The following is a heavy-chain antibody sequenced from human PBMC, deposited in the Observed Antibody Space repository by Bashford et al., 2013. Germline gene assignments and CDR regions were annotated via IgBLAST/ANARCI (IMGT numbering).Heavy chain of an antibody. J-gene: IGHJ4*02. CDR3: ASPQWDLLKYYDY. CDR2: INPNSGGT. V-gene: IGHV1-2*04. D-gene: IGHD1-26*01. Sequence: WVRQAPGQGLEWMGWINPNSGGTNYAQKFQGWVTMTRDTSISTAYMELSRLRSDDTAVYYCASPQWDLLKYYDYWGQGTLVTVSS.